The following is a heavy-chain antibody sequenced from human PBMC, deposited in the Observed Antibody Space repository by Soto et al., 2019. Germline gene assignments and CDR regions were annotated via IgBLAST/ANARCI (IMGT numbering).Heavy chain of an antibody. CDR1: GYTFTSYA. CDR3: ASLSRRLRFDY. J-gene: IGHJ4*02. CDR2: INAGIGNT. V-gene: IGHV1-3*01. Sequence: QVQLVPSGAEVKKPGASVKVSCKASGYTFTSYAMHWVLEAPVQRLEWMGWINAGIGNTKYSQKFQGRVTITRDTSASTAYMELSSLRSEDTEVYYCASLSRRLRFDYWGKGTLVTVSS. D-gene: IGHD1-1*01.